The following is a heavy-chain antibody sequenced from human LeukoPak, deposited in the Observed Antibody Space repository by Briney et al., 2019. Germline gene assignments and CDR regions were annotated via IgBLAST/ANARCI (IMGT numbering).Heavy chain of an antibody. CDR1: GFTFSSYW. V-gene: IGHV3-7*03. D-gene: IGHD3-16*01. CDR3: AWGGGLDV. Sequence: GGSLRLSCAASGFTFSSYWMNWARQAPGKGLEWVASINHNGNVNYYVDSVKGRFTISRDNAKNSLYLQMSNLRAEDTAVYFCAWGGGLDVWGQGATITVSS. CDR2: INHNGNVN. J-gene: IGHJ6*02.